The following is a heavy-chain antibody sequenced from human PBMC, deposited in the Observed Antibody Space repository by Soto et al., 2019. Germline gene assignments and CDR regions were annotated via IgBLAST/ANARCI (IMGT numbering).Heavy chain of an antibody. Sequence: PGGSLRLSCAASGFTFSSYAMSWVRQAPGKGLEWVSAISGSDNSTYYADSVKGRFTISRDNSKNTVYLQMNDLRVEDAAEYFCAKDSWAIFGVPAGEYYAMDVWGQGTTVTVSS. CDR3: AKDSWAIFGVPAGEYYAMDV. D-gene: IGHD3-3*01. V-gene: IGHV3-23*01. CDR2: ISGSDNST. J-gene: IGHJ6*02. CDR1: GFTFSSYA.